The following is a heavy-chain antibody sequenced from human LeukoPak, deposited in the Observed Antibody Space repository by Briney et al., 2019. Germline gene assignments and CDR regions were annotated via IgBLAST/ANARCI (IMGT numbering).Heavy chain of an antibody. J-gene: IGHJ4*02. Sequence: GGSLTLSCAVSGSTFSSYWMSWVRQAQGKGLGWVANRKQDGSEKYYVDSVKGRFTISRGNAKNSLYLQMNTLRAEDTAVYYCARDRYITRSWGYDFDYWGQGTLVTASS. CDR3: ARDRYITRSWGYDFDY. D-gene: IGHD6-13*01. CDR2: RKQDGSEK. CDR1: GSTFSSYW. V-gene: IGHV3-7*01.